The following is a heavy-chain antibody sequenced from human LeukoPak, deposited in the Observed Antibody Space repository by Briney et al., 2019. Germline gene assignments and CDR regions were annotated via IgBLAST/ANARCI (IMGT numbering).Heavy chain of an antibody. D-gene: IGHD3-22*01. V-gene: IGHV5-51*01. Sequence: GESLKISCKGSGYSFTSYWIGWVRQMPGKGLEWMGIIYPGDSDTRYSPSFQGQVTISADKSISTAYLQWSSLRASDTAMYYCARELVGYYDSSGYLDYWGQGTLVTVSS. CDR2: IYPGDSDT. CDR1: GYSFTSYW. CDR3: ARELVGYYDSSGYLDY. J-gene: IGHJ4*02.